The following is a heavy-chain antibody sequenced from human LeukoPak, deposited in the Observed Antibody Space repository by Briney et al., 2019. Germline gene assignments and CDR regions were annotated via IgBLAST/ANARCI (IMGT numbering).Heavy chain of an antibody. V-gene: IGHV3-23*01. Sequence: GGSLRNSCAASGFTFSSYAMSWVRQAPGKGLEWVSAISGSGGSTYYADSVKGRFTISRDNSKNTLYLQMNSLRAEDTAVYYCAKSVLEWLLNWFDPWGQGTLVTVSS. D-gene: IGHD3-3*01. CDR3: AKSVLEWLLNWFDP. CDR1: GFTFSSYA. CDR2: ISGSGGST. J-gene: IGHJ5*02.